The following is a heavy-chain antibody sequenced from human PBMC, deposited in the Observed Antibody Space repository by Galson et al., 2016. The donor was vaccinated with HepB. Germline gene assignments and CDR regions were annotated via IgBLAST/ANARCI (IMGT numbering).Heavy chain of an antibody. CDR3: AHRLTSSDWYVFDY. D-gene: IGHD3-9*01. J-gene: IGHJ4*02. CDR2: IYWDDDK. CDR1: GFSLTTSRVG. Sequence: PALVKPTQTLTLTCTFSGFSLTTSRVGVSWIRQPPGKALEWLALIYWDDDKRYSPSLKSRLTITKDTSKNQVVLTMTNMDPVDTATYYCAHRLTSSDWYVFDYWGQGTPVTVSP. V-gene: IGHV2-5*02.